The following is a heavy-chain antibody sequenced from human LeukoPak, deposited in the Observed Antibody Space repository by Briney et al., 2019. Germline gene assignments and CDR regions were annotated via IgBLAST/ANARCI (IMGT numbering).Heavy chain of an antibody. CDR3: ARDSVDTAMGYDY. V-gene: IGHV3-53*01. Sequence: PGGSLRLSCAASRFTVSSNYMSWVRQAPGKGLEWVPVIYSGGSTYYADSVKGRFTISRDNSKNTLYLQMNSLRAEDTAVYYCARDSVDTAMGYDYWGQGTLVTVSS. CDR2: IYSGGST. CDR1: RFTVSSNY. J-gene: IGHJ4*02. D-gene: IGHD5-18*01.